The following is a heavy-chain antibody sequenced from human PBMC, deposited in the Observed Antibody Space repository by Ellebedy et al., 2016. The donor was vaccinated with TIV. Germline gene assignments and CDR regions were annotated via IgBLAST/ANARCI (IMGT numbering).Heavy chain of an antibody. J-gene: IGHJ5*02. CDR1: GFSLNTSGVG. Sequence: SGPTLVKPTQTLTLTCSFSGFSLNTSGVGVGWIRQPPGKALEWLAVIHWNDDKRYSPSLKSRLTITKDTSKNQVVLTMTNMDPVDTATYYCAHSPPRAAAGILSWFDPWGQGTQVTVSS. CDR2: IHWNDDK. CDR3: AHSPPRAAAGILSWFDP. D-gene: IGHD6-13*01. V-gene: IGHV2-5*01.